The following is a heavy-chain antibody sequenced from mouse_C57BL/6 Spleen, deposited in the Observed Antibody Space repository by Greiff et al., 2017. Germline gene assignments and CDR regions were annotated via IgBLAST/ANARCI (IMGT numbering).Heavy chain of an antibody. CDR2: ISDGGSYT. J-gene: IGHJ1*03. D-gene: IGHD1-1*01. Sequence: DVMLVESGGGLVKPGGSLKLSCAASGFTFSSYAMSWVRQTPEKRLEWVATISDGGSYTYYPDNVKGRFTISRDNAKNNLYLQMSHLKSEDTAMYYCARDWYYGSSGTDWYFDVWGTGTTVTVSS. CDR3: ARDWYYGSSGTDWYFDV. V-gene: IGHV5-4*01. CDR1: GFTFSSYA.